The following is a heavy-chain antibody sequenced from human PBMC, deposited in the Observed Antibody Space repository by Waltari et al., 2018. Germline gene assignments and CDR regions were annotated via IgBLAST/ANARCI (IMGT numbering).Heavy chain of an antibody. V-gene: IGHV3-23*04. CDR1: GFTFSSYA. J-gene: IGHJ5*02. D-gene: IGHD2-21*01. Sequence: EVQLVESGGGLVQPGGSLRLSCAASGFTFSSYALSWVLQAPGKGLEWVSAISGSGGSTYYADSVKGRFTISRDNSKNTLYLQMNSLRAEDTAVYYCAKGPLPSPISNWFDPWGQGTLVTVSS. CDR2: ISGSGGST. CDR3: AKGPLPSPISNWFDP.